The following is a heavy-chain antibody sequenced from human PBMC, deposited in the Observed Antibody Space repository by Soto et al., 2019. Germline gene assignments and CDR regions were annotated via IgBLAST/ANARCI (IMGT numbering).Heavy chain of an antibody. CDR1: GYIFSTYT. CDR3: ARDLGLGYSYGYKDY. Sequence: GASVKVSCKASGYIFSTYTMHWVRQAPGQRLEWMGWINAANGNTKYSQNFQGRVTISRDTSASTAYLELNSLRAEDTAMYYCARDLGLGYSYGYKDYWGQGTLVTVSS. D-gene: IGHD5-18*01. J-gene: IGHJ4*02. V-gene: IGHV1-3*01. CDR2: INAANGNT.